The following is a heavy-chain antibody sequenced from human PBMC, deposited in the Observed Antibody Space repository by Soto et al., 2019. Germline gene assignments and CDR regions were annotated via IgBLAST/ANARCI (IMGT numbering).Heavy chain of an antibody. Sequence: SETLSLTCTVSGGSVSSGSYYWSWIRQPPGKGLEWIGYIYYSGGTNYNPSLKSRVTISVDTSKKQFSLKLTSVTAADTAVYYCASGSRYYGLDFWGPGTTVTVSS. V-gene: IGHV4-61*01. CDR2: IYYSGGT. D-gene: IGHD3-10*01. J-gene: IGHJ6*02. CDR1: GGSVSSGSYY. CDR3: ASGSRYYGLDF.